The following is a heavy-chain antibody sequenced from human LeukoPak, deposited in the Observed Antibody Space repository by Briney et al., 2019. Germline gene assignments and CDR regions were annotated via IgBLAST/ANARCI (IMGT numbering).Heavy chain of an antibody. D-gene: IGHD6-19*01. CDR3: AKVAGSRYFDI. Sequence: SETLSLTCTVSGGSVSTYYWSWIRQPAGEGLEWIGRFYSSGSTSYNPSLKSRVSMSIDTSKNQFSLNLTSVTAADTAVYYCAKVAGSRYFDIWGRGTLVTVPS. J-gene: IGHJ2*01. CDR2: FYSSGST. CDR1: GGSVSTYY. V-gene: IGHV4-4*07.